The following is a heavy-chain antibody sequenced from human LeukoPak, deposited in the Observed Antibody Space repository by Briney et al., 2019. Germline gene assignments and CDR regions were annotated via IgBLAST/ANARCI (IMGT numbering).Heavy chain of an antibody. J-gene: IGHJ6*03. V-gene: IGHV4-34*01. Sequence: SETLSLTCAVYGGSFSGYYWSWIRQPPGKGLEWIGEINHSGSTNYNPSLKSRVTISVDTSKNQFSLKLSSVTAADTAVYYCARDKFSYLWGKYYYYDYYMDVWGKGTTVTISS. CDR3: ARDKFSYLWGKYYYYDYYMDV. CDR1: GGSFSGYY. CDR2: INHSGST. D-gene: IGHD3-16*01.